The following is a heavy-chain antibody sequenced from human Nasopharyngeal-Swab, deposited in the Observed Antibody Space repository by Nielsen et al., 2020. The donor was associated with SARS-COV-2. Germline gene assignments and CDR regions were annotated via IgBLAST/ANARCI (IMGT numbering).Heavy chain of an antibody. J-gene: IGHJ4*02. CDR1: GFTFSSYW. CDR3: ARDKDSGYELTPTLY. D-gene: IGHD5-12*01. V-gene: IGHV3-7*01. Sequence: GGSLRLSCAAPGFTFSSYWMSWVRQAPGKGLEWVANIKQDGSEKYYVDSVKGRFTISRDNAKNSLYLQMNSLRAEDTAVYYCARDKDSGYELTPTLYWGQGTLVTVSS. CDR2: IKQDGSEK.